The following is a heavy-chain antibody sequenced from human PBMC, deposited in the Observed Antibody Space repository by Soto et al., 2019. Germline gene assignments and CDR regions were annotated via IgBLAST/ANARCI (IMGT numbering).Heavy chain of an antibody. Sequence: QVQLVQSGAEVKKPGASVRVSCKASGYSFTDYHIHWVRQARGQGHEWLGRINPKSGGTSTAQKFQGWVTMTRDRSISTVYMELTRLRSDDTAVYFCARGHSTDCSNGVCSFFYNHEMDVWGQGTTVTVSS. J-gene: IGHJ6*02. CDR3: ARGHSTDCSNGVCSFFYNHEMDV. CDR1: GYSFTDYH. V-gene: IGHV1-2*04. CDR2: INPKSGGT. D-gene: IGHD2-8*01.